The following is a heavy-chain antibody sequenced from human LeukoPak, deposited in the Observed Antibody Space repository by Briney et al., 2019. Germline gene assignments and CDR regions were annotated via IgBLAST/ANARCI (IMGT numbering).Heavy chain of an antibody. CDR3: AKWNSYYYYMDV. J-gene: IGHJ6*03. CDR1: GGSLSSYY. D-gene: IGHD1-1*01. Sequence: SETLSLTCTVSGGSLSSYYWNWIRQPPGKGLEWIGYIYYSGSTNYNPSLKSRVTISVDTSKNQFSLKLSSVTAADTAVYYCAKWNSYYYYMDVCGKGTTVTVSS. CDR2: IYYSGST. V-gene: IGHV4-59*01.